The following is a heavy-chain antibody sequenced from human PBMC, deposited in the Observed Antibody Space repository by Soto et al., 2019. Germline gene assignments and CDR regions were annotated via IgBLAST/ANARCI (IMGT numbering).Heavy chain of an antibody. J-gene: IGHJ4*02. CDR2: IYYSGST. CDR3: ASLGGYYGSGSRIEY. Sequence: XETLSLTCTVSGVSISSSSYYCGWIRQPPGKGLEWIGSIYYSGSTYYNPSLKSRVTISVDTSENQFSLKLSSVTAADTAVYYCASLGGYYGSGSRIEYWGQGTLVTVSS. CDR1: GVSISSSSYY. V-gene: IGHV4-39*01. D-gene: IGHD3-10*01.